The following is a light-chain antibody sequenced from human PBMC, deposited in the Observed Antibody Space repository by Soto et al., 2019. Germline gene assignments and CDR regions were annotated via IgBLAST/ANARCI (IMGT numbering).Light chain of an antibody. CDR2: GVR. J-gene: IGLJ3*02. CDR1: SSDVGGYNY. V-gene: IGLV2-11*01. CDR3: CSYAGSYTGV. Sequence: QSALTQPRSVSGSPGQSVTISCTGTSSDVGGYNYVSWYQHHPGKAPKLMIYGVRKRPSGVPDRFSGSKSGNTASLTISGLQAEDEADYYCCSYAGSYTGVFGGGTKLTVL.